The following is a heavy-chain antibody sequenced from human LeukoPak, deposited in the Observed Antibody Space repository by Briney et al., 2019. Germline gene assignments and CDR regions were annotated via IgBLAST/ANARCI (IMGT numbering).Heavy chain of an antibody. CDR2: INTNTGNP. CDR3: ARNRGGFNDTFDY. J-gene: IGHJ4*02. D-gene: IGHD3-10*01. CDR1: GYTFTGYY. Sequence: ASVKVSCKASGYTFTGYYMHWVRQAPGQGLEWMGWINTNTGNPMYAPGFTGRYVFSLDNSVTTAYLQINSLKAEDTAVYYCARNRGGFNDTFDYWGQGTLVSVSS. V-gene: IGHV7-4-1*02.